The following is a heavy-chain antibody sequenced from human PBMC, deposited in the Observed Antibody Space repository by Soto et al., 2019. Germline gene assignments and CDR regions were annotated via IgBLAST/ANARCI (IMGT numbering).Heavy chain of an antibody. CDR1: GYTFTRYG. CDR2: ISTYKDNT. J-gene: IGHJ3*01. CDR3: ARTSYVWGSYRSDDAFDF. V-gene: IGHV1-18*01. D-gene: IGHD3-16*02. Sequence: QVQLVQSGAEMKKPGASVKVSCKASGYTFTRYGISWVRQAPGQGLEWMGWISTYKDNTNYAQKLQGRVTMTTDTSPSTAYMELRSLRSDDTAVYYCARTSYVWGSYRSDDAFDFWGQGTMVTVSS.